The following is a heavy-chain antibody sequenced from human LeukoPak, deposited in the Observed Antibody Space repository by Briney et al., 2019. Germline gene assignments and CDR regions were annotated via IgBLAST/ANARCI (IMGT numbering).Heavy chain of an antibody. CDR3: ARRVLYDSSGYYCYDY. CDR2: IYPGDSDT. J-gene: IGHJ4*02. D-gene: IGHD3-22*01. V-gene: IGHV5-51*01. Sequence: GASLQISCKGSGYSFTSYWIGWVRQLPGKGLEWMGIIYPGDSDTRYSPSFQGQVTISADKSISTAYLQWSSLKASDTAMYYCARRVLYDSSGYYCYDYWGQGTLVTVSS. CDR1: GYSFTSYW.